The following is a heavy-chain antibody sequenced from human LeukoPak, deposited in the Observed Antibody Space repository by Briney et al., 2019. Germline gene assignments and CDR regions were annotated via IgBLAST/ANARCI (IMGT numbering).Heavy chain of an antibody. CDR3: ARGPAPYYDFWSGYGSWYFDL. J-gene: IGHJ2*01. CDR1: GGSFSGYY. Sequence: SSETLSLTCAVYGGSFSGYYWSWIRQPPGKGLEWIGEINHSGSTNYNPSLKSRVTISVDTSKNQFSLKLSSVTAADTAVYYCARGPAPYYDFWSGYGSWYFDLWGRGTLVTVSS. V-gene: IGHV4-34*01. CDR2: INHSGST. D-gene: IGHD3-3*01.